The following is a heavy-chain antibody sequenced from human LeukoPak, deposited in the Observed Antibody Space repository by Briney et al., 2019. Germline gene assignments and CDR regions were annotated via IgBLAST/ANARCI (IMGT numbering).Heavy chain of an antibody. CDR1: GFTFSSYG. V-gene: IGHV3-30*03. Sequence: PGRSLRLSCAASGFTFSSYGMHWVRQAPGKGLEWVAVISYDGSNKYYADSVKGRFTISRDNSKNTLYLQMNSLRSEDTAVYYCARDLGDGYNHNWFDPWGQGTLVTVSS. J-gene: IGHJ5*02. CDR2: ISYDGSNK. CDR3: ARDLGDGYNHNWFDP. D-gene: IGHD5-24*01.